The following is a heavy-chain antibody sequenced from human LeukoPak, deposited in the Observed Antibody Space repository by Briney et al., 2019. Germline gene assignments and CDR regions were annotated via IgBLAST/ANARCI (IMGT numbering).Heavy chain of an antibody. J-gene: IGHJ5*02. CDR2: VAHDGTVK. Sequence: SCKASGYTFTSYAMHWVRQAPDKGLEWVAVVAHDGTVKYYADPVKGRFTISRDNGKKTLYLEMTSLRPEDTAVYYCAKEEGIKRGTNFDPWGQGSLVTVSS. V-gene: IGHV3-30*04. D-gene: IGHD1-7*01. CDR1: GYTFTSYA. CDR3: AKEEGIKRGTNFDP.